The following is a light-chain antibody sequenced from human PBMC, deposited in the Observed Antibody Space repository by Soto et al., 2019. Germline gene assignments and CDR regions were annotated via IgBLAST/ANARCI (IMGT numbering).Light chain of an antibody. Sequence: IHMTQSASSLSAYVGARVTITCRASQSISTYLNWYLQKQGKAPNLLIYTTSILESGVPSRFSGSGYGTDFNLTISSLQTEDFATYFCQQSYSRPRTFGQGTKVDIK. CDR1: QSISTY. V-gene: IGKV1-39*01. CDR2: TTS. J-gene: IGKJ1*01. CDR3: QQSYSRPRT.